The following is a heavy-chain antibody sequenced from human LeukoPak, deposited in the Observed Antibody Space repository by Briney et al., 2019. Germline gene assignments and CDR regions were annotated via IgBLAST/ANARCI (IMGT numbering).Heavy chain of an antibody. J-gene: IGHJ4*02. CDR2: ISSSSSTI. V-gene: IGHV3-48*01. Sequence: GGSLRLSCAASGFTFSSYSMNWVRQAPGKGLEWVSYISSSSSTIYYADSVKGQFTISRDNAKNSLYLQMNSLRAEDTAVYYCASANFDWLSMGYFDYWGQGTLVTVSS. D-gene: IGHD3-9*01. CDR3: ASANFDWLSMGYFDY. CDR1: GFTFSSYS.